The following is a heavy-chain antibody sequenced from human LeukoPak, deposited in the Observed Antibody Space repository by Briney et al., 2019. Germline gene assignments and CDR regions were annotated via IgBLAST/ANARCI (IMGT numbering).Heavy chain of an antibody. CDR3: ARDSATVFPLDY. J-gene: IGHJ4*02. Sequence: ASVKVSCKASGYTFTSYGISWVRQSPGQGLEWMGWISAYNGNTNYAQKLQGRVTMTTDTSTSTAYMELRSLRSDDTAVYYCARDSATVFPLDYSGQGTLVTVSS. CDR2: ISAYNGNT. D-gene: IGHD3-10*01. CDR1: GYTFTSYG. V-gene: IGHV1-18*01.